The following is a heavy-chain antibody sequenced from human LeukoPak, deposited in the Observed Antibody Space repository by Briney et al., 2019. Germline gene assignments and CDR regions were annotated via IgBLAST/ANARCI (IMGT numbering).Heavy chain of an antibody. Sequence: SETLSLTCTVSSGSISNYYWSWIRQPPGRELEWIASINYGGTTYYNPSLKSRVTISVDTSKNQFSLRLSSVTAADTAVYLCARYVVSGSGRYYFDYWGQGSLVTVSS. CDR2: INYGGTT. D-gene: IGHD3-10*01. CDR3: ARYVVSGSGRYYFDY. J-gene: IGHJ4*02. V-gene: IGHV4-59*05. CDR1: SGSISNYY.